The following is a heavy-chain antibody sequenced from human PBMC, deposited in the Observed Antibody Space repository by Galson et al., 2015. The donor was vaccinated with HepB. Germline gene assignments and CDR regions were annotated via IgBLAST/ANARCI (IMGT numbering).Heavy chain of an antibody. CDR3: ARDTIVGYYDSSRLPPSHNWFDP. Sequence: SVKVSCKASGYTFTSYAMHWVRQAPGQRLEWMGWINAGNGNTKYSQKFQGRVTITRDTSASTAYMELSSLRSEDTAVYYCARDTIVGYYDSSRLPPSHNWFDPWGQGTLVTVSS. CDR1: GYTFTSYA. V-gene: IGHV1-3*01. J-gene: IGHJ5*02. CDR2: INAGNGNT. D-gene: IGHD3-22*01.